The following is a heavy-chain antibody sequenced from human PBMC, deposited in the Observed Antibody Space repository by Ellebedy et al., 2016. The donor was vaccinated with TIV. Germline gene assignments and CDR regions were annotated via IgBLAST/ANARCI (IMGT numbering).Heavy chain of an antibody. V-gene: IGHV1-69*13. D-gene: IGHD4-17*01. CDR3: ARGDYGDYGGY. CDR1: GYTFTSYG. J-gene: IGHJ4*02. Sequence: AASVKVSCKASGYTFTSYGISWVRQAPGQGLEWMGGIIPIFGTANYAQKFQGRVTITADESTSTAYMELSSLRSEDTAVYYCARGDYGDYGGYWGQGTLVTVSS. CDR2: IIPIFGTA.